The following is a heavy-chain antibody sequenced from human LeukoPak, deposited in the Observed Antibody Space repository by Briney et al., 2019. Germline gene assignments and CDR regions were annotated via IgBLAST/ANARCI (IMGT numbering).Heavy chain of an antibody. CDR1: GGSISSSSYY. V-gene: IGHV4-39*01. Sequence: SETLSLTCTVSGGSISSSSYYWGWIRQPPGKGLEWIGSIYYSGSTYYNPSLKSRVTISVDTSKNQFSLKLSSVTAADTAVYYCARSIAVAAPDHWGQGTLVTVSS. D-gene: IGHD6-19*01. CDR3: ARSIAVAAPDH. J-gene: IGHJ4*02. CDR2: IYYSGST.